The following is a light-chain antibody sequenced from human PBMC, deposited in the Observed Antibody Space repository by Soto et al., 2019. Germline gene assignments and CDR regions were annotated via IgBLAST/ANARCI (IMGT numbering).Light chain of an antibody. V-gene: IGKV3-15*01. CDR2: NTS. CDR3: QQHDAWPPT. CDR1: QSVSGN. Sequence: EIVLTQSPGTLSVSPGERVTLSCRASQSVSGNLAWYQQKPGQAPRLLIFNTSSRPTGIPARFSGSGSGTELTLTISSLQSEDLAVYFCQQHDAWPPTFGPGTKADIK. J-gene: IGKJ1*01.